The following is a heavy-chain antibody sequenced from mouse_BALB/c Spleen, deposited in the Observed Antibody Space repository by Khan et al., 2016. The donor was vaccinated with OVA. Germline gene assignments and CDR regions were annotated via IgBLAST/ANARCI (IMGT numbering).Heavy chain of an antibody. CDR1: GYSITSGYA. D-gene: IGHD1-1*01. CDR3: ARGNDYGDYFDY. J-gene: IGHJ2*01. V-gene: IGHV3-2*02. CDR2: ISYSGVT. Sequence: VQLKESGPGLVKPSQSLSLTCTVTGYSITSGYAWNWIRQFPGNKLEWMGYISYSGVTSYTPSLKSRISITRDTSKKQFFLQLNSVTTEDTATYDGARGNDYGDYFDYWGQGTTLTVSS.